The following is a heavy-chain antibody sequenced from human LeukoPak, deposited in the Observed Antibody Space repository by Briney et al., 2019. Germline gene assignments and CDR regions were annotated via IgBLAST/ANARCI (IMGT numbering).Heavy chain of an antibody. V-gene: IGHV1-2*02. CDR1: GYTFTGYY. D-gene: IGHD3-10*01. Sequence: AASVKVSCEASGYTFTGYYMHWVRQAPGQGLEWMGWINPNSGGTNYAQKFQGRVTMTRDTSISTAYMELSRLRSDDTAVYYCASTRPVDYGSNGFDYWGQGTLVTVSS. CDR2: INPNSGGT. J-gene: IGHJ4*02. CDR3: ASTRPVDYGSNGFDY.